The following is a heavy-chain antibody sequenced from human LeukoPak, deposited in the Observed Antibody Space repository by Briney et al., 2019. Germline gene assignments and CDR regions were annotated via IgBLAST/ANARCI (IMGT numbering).Heavy chain of an antibody. Sequence: PGGSLRLSCAVSGFPFSSYAMSWVRQAPGKGLEWVSTISGSGGSSYYADSVKGRFTISGDNSKNTLYLQINSPRAEDTAIYYCAKGGYCSSTSCFGGFDPWGQGTLVTVSS. J-gene: IGHJ5*02. V-gene: IGHV3-23*01. CDR1: GFPFSSYA. CDR2: ISGSGGSS. D-gene: IGHD2-2*01. CDR3: AKGGYCSSTSCFGGFDP.